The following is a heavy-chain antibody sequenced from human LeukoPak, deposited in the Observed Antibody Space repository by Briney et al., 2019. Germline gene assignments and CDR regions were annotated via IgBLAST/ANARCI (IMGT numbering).Heavy chain of an antibody. Sequence: GASVKVSCKASGYTFTSYDINWVRQATGQGLEWRGWVNPNSGNTGYAQKFQGRVTITRNTSISTAYMELSSLRSEDTAVYYCARGFYCSGGGCYSSGDFDYWGQGTLVTVSS. CDR2: VNPNSGNT. J-gene: IGHJ4*02. D-gene: IGHD2-15*01. V-gene: IGHV1-8*03. CDR3: ARGFYCSGGGCYSSGDFDY. CDR1: GYTFTSYD.